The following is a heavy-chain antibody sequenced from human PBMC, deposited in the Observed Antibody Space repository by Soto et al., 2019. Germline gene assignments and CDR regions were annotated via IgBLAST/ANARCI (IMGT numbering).Heavy chain of an antibody. D-gene: IGHD2-15*01. CDR2: MGGANGDT. Sequence: VQMLESGGGLVQPGGSLRLSCAASGFIFSDYAMSWVRQAPGKGLEWVAGMGGANGDTYYAESGRGRFAIFRDNSKSTLFLQLNSLRAEDTAVYFCAKDGVDHNSVWDPFDIWGQGTLVTVSS. CDR3: AKDGVDHNSVWDPFDI. V-gene: IGHV3-23*01. J-gene: IGHJ3*02. CDR1: GFIFSDYA.